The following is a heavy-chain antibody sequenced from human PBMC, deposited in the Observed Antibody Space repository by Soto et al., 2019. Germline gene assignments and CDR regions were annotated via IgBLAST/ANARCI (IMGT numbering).Heavy chain of an antibody. D-gene: IGHD2-15*01. CDR2: IYYSGST. CDR3: ARNTRYCSGGSCYSGFDY. V-gene: IGHV4-59*01. CDR1: GGSISSYY. J-gene: IGHJ4*02. Sequence: SETLSLTCTASGGSISSYYWSWIRQPPGRGLEWIGYIYYSGSTNYNPSLKSRVTISVDTSKNQFSLKLSSVTAADTAVYYCARNTRYCSGGSCYSGFDYWGQGTLVTVSS.